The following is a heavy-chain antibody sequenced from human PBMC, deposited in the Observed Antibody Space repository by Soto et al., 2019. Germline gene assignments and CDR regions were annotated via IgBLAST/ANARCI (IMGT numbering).Heavy chain of an antibody. CDR1: DGAISIYY. Sequence: SEPMALTGTVSDGAISIYYWSWIRHPPGKGLEWIGYIYYSGSTNYNPSLKSRVTISVDTSKNQFSLRLSSVTAADTAVYYCARADGSGSYSPYDYWGQGTLVTVSS. D-gene: IGHD3-10*01. V-gene: IGHV4-59*01. J-gene: IGHJ4*02. CDR3: ARADGSGSYSPYDY. CDR2: IYYSGST.